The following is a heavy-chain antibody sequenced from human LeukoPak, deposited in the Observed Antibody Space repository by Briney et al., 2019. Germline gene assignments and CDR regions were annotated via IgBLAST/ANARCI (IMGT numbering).Heavy chain of an antibody. CDR3: GRSQGVIPVAIPVGWFDS. J-gene: IGHJ5*01. Sequence: SETLSLTCTVSGSSIGSSSFYWGWIRQPPGKGLEWIGVIYYSGRTYHNPSLKSRVTISVDTPQNQFSLKLSSVTAADTAVYYCGRSQGVIPVAIPVGWFDSWGQGTLVTVSS. V-gene: IGHV4-39*01. D-gene: IGHD2-2*02. CDR2: IYYSGRT. CDR1: GSSIGSSSFY.